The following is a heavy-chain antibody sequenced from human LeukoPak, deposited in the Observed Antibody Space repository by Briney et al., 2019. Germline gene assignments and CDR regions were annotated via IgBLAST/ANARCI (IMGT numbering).Heavy chain of an antibody. J-gene: IGHJ4*02. CDR1: GYTFTGYY. Sequence: GASVKVSCKASGYTFTGYYIHWVRQAPGQGLEWMGWINPDSGVTKYAQKFQGRVTVTKDTSVNTAYMELSSLRSDDTAVYYCARDPRTEDGYNLRGFDYWGQGTLVTVSS. CDR2: INPDSGVT. D-gene: IGHD5-24*01. V-gene: IGHV1-2*02. CDR3: ARDPRTEDGYNLRGFDY.